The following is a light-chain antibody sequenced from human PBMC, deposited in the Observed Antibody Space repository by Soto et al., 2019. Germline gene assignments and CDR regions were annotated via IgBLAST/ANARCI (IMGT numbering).Light chain of an antibody. CDR1: QGIKNY. J-gene: IGKJ1*01. V-gene: IGKV3-15*01. CDR3: QQYNSSPRT. CDR2: GAS. Sequence: EIVMTQSQVTLSVSPRERATLSCRASQGIKNYLAWFQQTTGQPPRLLVYGASTRATTIPARFGGSGSGTEFTLTISRLQSEDFLVYYCQQYNSSPRTFGQGTKVDIK.